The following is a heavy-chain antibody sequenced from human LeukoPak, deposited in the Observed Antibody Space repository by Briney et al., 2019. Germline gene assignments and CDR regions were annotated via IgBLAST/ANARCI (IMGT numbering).Heavy chain of an antibody. Sequence: ASVKVSCKASGYTLTDYYIHWVRQAPGQGLEWMGWINPNSGDTTYVQKFQGRVTMTRDTSISSAFMDLSRLNSDDTAVYFCAREEQYNNFFDYWGQGTLVTVSS. CDR1: GYTLTDYY. CDR3: AREEQYNNFFDY. CDR2: INPNSGDT. V-gene: IGHV1-2*02. J-gene: IGHJ4*02. D-gene: IGHD1/OR15-1a*01.